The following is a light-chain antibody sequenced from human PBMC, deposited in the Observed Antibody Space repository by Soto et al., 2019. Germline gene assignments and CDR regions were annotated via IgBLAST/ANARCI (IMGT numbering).Light chain of an antibody. V-gene: IGKV3D-15*01. CDR2: DAS. CDR3: QQYGDWPGA. CDR1: QSVGSK. Sequence: EIVMTQSPPPLSVSPGERATLSCRSSQSVGSKLAWYQQRPGQAPRLLIYDASNRATGIPARFSGSGSGTEFSLTISSLQSEDVAVYSCQQYGDWPGAFGGGTKVDIK. J-gene: IGKJ4*01.